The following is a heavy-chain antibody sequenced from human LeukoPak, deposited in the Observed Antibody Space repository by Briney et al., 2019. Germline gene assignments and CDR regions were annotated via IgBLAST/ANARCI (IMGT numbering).Heavy chain of an antibody. CDR3: ARVIISGYSGYGRNYGMDV. J-gene: IGHJ6*02. V-gene: IGHV4-34*01. Sequence: SETLSLTCAVYGGSFSGYYWSWIRQPPGKGLEWIGEINHSGSTNYNPSLKSRVTISVDTSKNQFSLKLRSVTAADTAVYYCARVIISGYSGYGRNYGMDVWGQGTTVTVSS. CDR2: INHSGST. CDR1: GGSFSGYY. D-gene: IGHD5-12*01.